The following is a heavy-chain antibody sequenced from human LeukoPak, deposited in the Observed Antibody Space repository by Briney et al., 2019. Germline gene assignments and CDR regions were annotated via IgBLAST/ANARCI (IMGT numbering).Heavy chain of an antibody. CDR1: AFSVSSNW. CDR2: IKEDGSET. CDR3: ATAWGSNDSFDI. D-gene: IGHD3-16*01. V-gene: IGHV3-7*02. J-gene: IGHJ3*02. Sequence: GGSLRLSCVASAFSVSSNWMGWVRQAAGKGLEWVASIKEDGSETYYVASVKGRFTISRDNAKNSLYLQISSLRADDTAVYYCATAWGSNDSFDICGPGTMVTVSS.